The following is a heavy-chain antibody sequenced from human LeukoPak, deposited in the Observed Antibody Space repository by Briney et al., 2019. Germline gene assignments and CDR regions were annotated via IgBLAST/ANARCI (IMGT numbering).Heavy chain of an antibody. Sequence: PGGSLRLSCAASGFTFSSYAMSWVRQAPGKGLEGVSAISGSGRSTYYADSVKGRFTISRDNSENTLYLQMNSLSAEDTAVYYCAKSSVAGPPHFDYWGQGTLVTVSS. D-gene: IGHD6-19*01. CDR1: GFTFSSYA. V-gene: IGHV3-23*01. J-gene: IGHJ4*02. CDR2: ISGSGRST. CDR3: AKSSVAGPPHFDY.